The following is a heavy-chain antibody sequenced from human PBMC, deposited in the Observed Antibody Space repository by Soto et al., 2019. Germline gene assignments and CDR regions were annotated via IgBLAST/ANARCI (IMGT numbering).Heavy chain of an antibody. J-gene: IGHJ3*01. D-gene: IGHD6-13*01. Sequence: GGALRRTSAAAGFTVSDASMQRVRQGPGKGLEWLGRIKNKGNDYATTYGESVRGRFAFSRDESRNMAFLYLNNLEIDVTANFYCVRLDIAAAF. V-gene: IGHV3-73*01. CDR3: VRLDIAAAF. CDR2: IKNKGNDYAT. CDR1: GFTVSDAS.